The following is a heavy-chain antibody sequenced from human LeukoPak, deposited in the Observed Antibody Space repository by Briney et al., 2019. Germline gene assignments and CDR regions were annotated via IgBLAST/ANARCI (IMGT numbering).Heavy chain of an antibody. J-gene: IGHJ6*03. CDR3: ARTPPAQYYMDV. V-gene: IGHV4-59*05. Sequence: SETLSLTCTVSGGSISSYYWSWIRQPPGKGLEWIGSLYYSGNTYSNPSLKGRVTISVDTSKNQFSLKLSSVTAADTAVYFCARTPPAQYYMDVWGKGTTVTVSS. CDR2: LYYSGNT. CDR1: GGSISSYY. D-gene: IGHD1/OR15-1a*01.